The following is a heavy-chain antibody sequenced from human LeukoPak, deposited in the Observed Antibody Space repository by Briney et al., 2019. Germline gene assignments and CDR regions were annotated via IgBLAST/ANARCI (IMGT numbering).Heavy chain of an antibody. J-gene: IGHJ3*01. D-gene: IGHD2-15*01. CDR3: ARRGYCSGGDCFSAAFDL. CDR1: GYSFTSYW. CDR2: IYPGDSDT. V-gene: IGHV5-51*01. Sequence: GESLKISCKGSGYSFTSYWIAWGRQMPGKGLEWMGIIYPGDSDTRYSPSFHGQVTMSADKSISTTYVQWSSLKASDTAMYYCARRGYCSGGDCFSAAFDLWGQGTMVTVSS.